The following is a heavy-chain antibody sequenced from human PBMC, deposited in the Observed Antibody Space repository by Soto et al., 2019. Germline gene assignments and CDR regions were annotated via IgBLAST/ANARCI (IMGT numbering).Heavy chain of an antibody. CDR2: IKTDGSTT. J-gene: IGHJ4*02. CDR1: GFTFSSYW. V-gene: IGHV3-74*01. CDR3: ARVGVGHYEFDY. Sequence: EVQLVESGGALVQPGGSLRPSCAASGFTFSSYWMHWVRQAPGKGLVWVSRIKTDGSTTSYADSVKGRFTISRDNAKNTMYLQMNSLRAEDTAVYYCARVGVGHYEFDYWGQGTLVTVSS. D-gene: IGHD3-16*01.